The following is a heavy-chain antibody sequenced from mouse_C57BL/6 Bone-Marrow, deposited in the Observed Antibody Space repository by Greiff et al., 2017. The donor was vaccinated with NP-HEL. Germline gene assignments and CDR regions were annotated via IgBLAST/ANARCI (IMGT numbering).Heavy chain of an antibody. CDR2: IWGGGST. Sequence: VKLMESGPGLVAPSQSLSITCTVSGFSLTSYGVDWVRQPPGTGLEWLGVIWGGGSTNYNSALMSRLSISKDNSKSQVFLKMNSLQTDDTAMYYCAKVFSSHYYAMDYWGQGTSVTVSS. D-gene: IGHD1-1*01. V-gene: IGHV2-9*01. CDR1: GFSLTSYG. J-gene: IGHJ4*01. CDR3: AKVFSSHYYAMDY.